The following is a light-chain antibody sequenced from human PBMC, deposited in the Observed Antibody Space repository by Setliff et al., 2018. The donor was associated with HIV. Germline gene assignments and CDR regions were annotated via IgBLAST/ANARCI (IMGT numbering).Light chain of an antibody. Sequence: QSALPQPASVSGSPGQSITISCTGTSSDIGGYNYVSWYQQHPGKAPKLMIYDVSKRSSGVSNRFSGSKSGNTASLTISGLQAEDEADYYCSSYTSSSTEVVGTGTKVTVL. V-gene: IGLV2-14*01. J-gene: IGLJ1*01. CDR3: SSYTSSSTEV. CDR2: DVS. CDR1: SSDIGGYNY.